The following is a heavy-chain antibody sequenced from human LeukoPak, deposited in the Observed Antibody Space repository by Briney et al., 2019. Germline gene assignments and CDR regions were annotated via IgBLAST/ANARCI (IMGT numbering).Heavy chain of an antibody. CDR2: INPNSGGT. V-gene: IGHV1-2*06. J-gene: IGHJ4*02. D-gene: IGHD6-6*01. CDR1: GYTFTGYY. CDR3: ARLYSSSAYYFDY. Sequence: ASVKVSXKASGYTFTGYYMHWVRQAPGQGLEWMGRINPNSGGTKYAQKFQGRVTMTRDTSITTAYMELSRLRSDDTAVYYCARLYSSSAYYFDYWGQGTLVTVSS.